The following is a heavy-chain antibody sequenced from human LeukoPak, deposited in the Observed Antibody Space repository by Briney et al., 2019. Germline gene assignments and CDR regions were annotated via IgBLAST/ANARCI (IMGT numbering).Heavy chain of an antibody. V-gene: IGHV3-30-3*01. J-gene: IGHJ4*02. Sequence: GRSLRLSCVASGFTFNTYAMHWVRQAPGKGLEWVAVISYDGSNKYYADSVKGRFTISRDNSKNTLYLQMNSLRAEDTAVYYCAREYYDILTGYSGTFDYWGQGTLVTVSS. CDR3: AREYYDILTGYSGTFDY. D-gene: IGHD3-9*01. CDR2: ISYDGSNK. CDR1: GFTFNTYA.